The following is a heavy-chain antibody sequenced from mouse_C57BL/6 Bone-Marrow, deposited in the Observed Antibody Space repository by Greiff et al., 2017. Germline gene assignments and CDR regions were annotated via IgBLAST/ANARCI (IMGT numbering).Heavy chain of an antibody. Sequence: QVQLQQSGAELVRPGTSVKMSCKASGYTFTNYWIGWAKQRPGHGLEWIGDIYPGGGYPNYNEKFKGKATLTADKSSSTAYMQFSSLTSEDSAIYYCARFGDYDGFAYWGQGTLVTVSA. J-gene: IGHJ3*01. V-gene: IGHV1-63*01. D-gene: IGHD2-4*01. CDR3: ARFGDYDGFAY. CDR2: IYPGGGYP. CDR1: GYTFTNYW.